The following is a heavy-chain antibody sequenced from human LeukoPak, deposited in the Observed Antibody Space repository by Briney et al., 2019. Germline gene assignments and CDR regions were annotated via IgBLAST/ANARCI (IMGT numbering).Heavy chain of an antibody. CDR1: GASISSYY. Sequence: SETLSLTCTASGASISSYYWSWIRQPPGKGREWIGYIYYNGSPNYNPSLKRRVTMSLDTSENQFSLKLTSVTAAETAVYYCARCRGYSSSWARTFDIWGQGTMVTVSS. CDR3: ARCRGYSSSWARTFDI. V-gene: IGHV4-59*01. J-gene: IGHJ3*02. CDR2: IYYNGSP. D-gene: IGHD6-13*01.